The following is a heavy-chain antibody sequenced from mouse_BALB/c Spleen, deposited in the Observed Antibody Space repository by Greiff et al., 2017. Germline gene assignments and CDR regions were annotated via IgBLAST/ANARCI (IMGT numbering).Heavy chain of an antibody. D-gene: IGHD1-1*01. J-gene: IGHJ4*01. CDR2: ISSGGSYT. CDR3: ARRLTTVVAKDAMDY. Sequence: EVKLMESGGDLVKPGGSLKLSCAASGFTFSSYGMSWVRQTPDKRLEWVATISSGGSYTYYPDSVKGRFTISRDNAKNTLYLQMSSLKSEDTAMYYCARRLTTVVAKDAMDYWGQGTSVTVSS. CDR1: GFTFSSYG. V-gene: IGHV5-6*02.